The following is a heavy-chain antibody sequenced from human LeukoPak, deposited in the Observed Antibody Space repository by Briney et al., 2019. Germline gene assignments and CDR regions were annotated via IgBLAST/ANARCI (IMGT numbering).Heavy chain of an antibody. Sequence: PSETLSLTCTVSGASISNYYWSWIRQPPGKGLEWIGYIFYSGNTNYNPSLKSRVTISLDTSKTQFSLQLSSVAAADTAVYYCARFTTVVPAFWYFDLWGRGTLVTVSS. CDR2: IFYSGNT. CDR3: ARFTTVVPAFWYFDL. J-gene: IGHJ2*01. CDR1: GASISNYY. V-gene: IGHV4-59*08. D-gene: IGHD4-23*01.